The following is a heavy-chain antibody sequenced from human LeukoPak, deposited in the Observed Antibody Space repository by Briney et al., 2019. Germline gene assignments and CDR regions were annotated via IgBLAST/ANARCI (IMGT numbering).Heavy chain of an antibody. V-gene: IGHV4-34*01. J-gene: IGHJ6*02. CDR1: GGSFSGYY. CDR2: INHSGST. Sequence: SETLSLTCAVYGGSFSGYYWSSIRQPPGKGLEWIGEINHSGSTNYNPSLKSRVTISVDTSKNQFSLKLSSVTAADTAVYYCARGSPYYYGMDVWGQGTTVTVSS. CDR3: ARGSPYYYGMDV.